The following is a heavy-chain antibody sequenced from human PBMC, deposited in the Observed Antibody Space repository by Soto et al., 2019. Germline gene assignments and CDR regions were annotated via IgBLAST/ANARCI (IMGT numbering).Heavy chain of an antibody. CDR3: ARDVTIFGPFYYYYYGMDV. CDR1: GYTFTSYD. V-gene: IGHV1-8*01. J-gene: IGHJ6*02. Sequence: ASVKVSCKASGYTFTSYDINWVRQATGQGLEWMGWMNPNSGNTGYAQKFQGRVTMTRNTSISTAYMELSSLRSEDTAVYYCARDVTIFGPFYYYYYGMDVWGQGTTVTVSS. CDR2: MNPNSGNT. D-gene: IGHD3-3*01.